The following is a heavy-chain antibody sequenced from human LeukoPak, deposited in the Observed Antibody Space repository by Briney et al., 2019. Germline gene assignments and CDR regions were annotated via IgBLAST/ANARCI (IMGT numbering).Heavy chain of an antibody. CDR2: IRYDGSNK. CDR1: GFTFSSYG. V-gene: IGHV3-30*02. Sequence: PGRSLRLSCAASGFTFSSYGMHWVRQAPGKGLEWVAFIRYDGSNKYYADSVKGRFTISRDNSKNTLYLQMNSLRAEDTAVYYCAKDYDFWSGLFDYWGQGTLVTVSS. CDR3: AKDYDFWSGLFDY. D-gene: IGHD3-3*01. J-gene: IGHJ4*02.